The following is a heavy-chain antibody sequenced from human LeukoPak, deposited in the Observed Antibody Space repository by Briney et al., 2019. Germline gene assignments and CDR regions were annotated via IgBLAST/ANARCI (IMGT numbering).Heavy chain of an antibody. D-gene: IGHD3-10*01. CDR2: IYYSGSN. V-gene: IGHV4-39*01. CDR3: ARQTRITMVRGVITPRGGWFDP. J-gene: IGHJ5*02. Sequence: PSETLSLTCTVSGGSISSSRYYWGWIRQPPGKGLEWIGSIYYSGSNYYNPSLKSRVTISVDTSKNQFSLKLSSVTAADTAVYYCARQTRITMVRGVITPRGGWFDPWGQGTLVTVSS. CDR1: GGSISSSRYY.